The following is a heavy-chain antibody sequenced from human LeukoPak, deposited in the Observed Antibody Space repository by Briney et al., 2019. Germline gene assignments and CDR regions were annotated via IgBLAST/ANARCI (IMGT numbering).Heavy chain of an antibody. J-gene: IGHJ4*02. CDR3: EVGATGY. V-gene: IGHV3-30*03. D-gene: IGHD1-26*01. Sequence: PGGSLRLSCAASGFTFSSYGMHWVRQAPGKGLEWVAVISYDGSNKYYADSVKGRFTISRDNSKNTLYLQMNRLRAEDTAVYYCEVGATGYWGQGTLVTVSS. CDR1: GFTFSSYG. CDR2: ISYDGSNK.